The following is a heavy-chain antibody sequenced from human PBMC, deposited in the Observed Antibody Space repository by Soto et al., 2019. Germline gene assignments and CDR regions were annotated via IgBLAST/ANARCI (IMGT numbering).Heavy chain of an antibody. CDR1: GGSIGSTTYS. V-gene: IGHV4-30-2*01. J-gene: IGHJ4*02. CDR3: ARVPDY. CDR2: IYHSVST. Sequence: SETLSLTCTVSGGSIGSTTYSWGWMRQPPGKGLEWIAYIYHSVSTYYNPSLKSRVTISVDRSKNQFSLKLSSVTAADTAVYYCARVPDYWGQGTLVTVSS.